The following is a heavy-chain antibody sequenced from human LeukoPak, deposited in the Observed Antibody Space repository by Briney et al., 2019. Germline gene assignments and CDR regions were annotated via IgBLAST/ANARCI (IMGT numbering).Heavy chain of an antibody. D-gene: IGHD2-15*01. CDR1: GFTFSNAW. Sequence: PGGSLRLSCAASGFTFSNAWMSWVRQAPGKGLEWVAVISYDGSNKYYADSVKGRFTISRDNSKNTLYLQMNSLRAEDTAVYYCAKARKDIVVVVAASPDYWGQGTLVTVSS. J-gene: IGHJ4*02. CDR3: AKARKDIVVVVAASPDY. V-gene: IGHV3-30*18. CDR2: ISYDGSNK.